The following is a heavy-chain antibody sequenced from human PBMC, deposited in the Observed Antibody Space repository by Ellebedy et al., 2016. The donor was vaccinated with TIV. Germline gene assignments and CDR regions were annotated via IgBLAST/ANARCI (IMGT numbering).Heavy chain of an antibody. CDR1: GYTFTGYY. Sequence: ASVKVSCKASGYTFTGYYMHWVRQAPGQGLEWMGWINPNSGGTNYAQKFQGRVTMTRETSISTAYMELSRLRSDDTAVYYCARDNSGYEGTAFDIWGQGTMVTVSS. J-gene: IGHJ3*02. CDR3: ARDNSGYEGTAFDI. D-gene: IGHD5-12*01. CDR2: INPNSGGT. V-gene: IGHV1-2*02.